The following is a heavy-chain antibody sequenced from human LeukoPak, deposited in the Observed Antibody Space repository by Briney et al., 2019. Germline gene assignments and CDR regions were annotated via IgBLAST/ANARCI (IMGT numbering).Heavy chain of an antibody. J-gene: IGHJ4*02. CDR2: ST. D-gene: IGHD1-26*01. CDR1: GASTSSYY. CDR3: ARGQGGNYYLNYFDY. Sequence: SETLSLTCTVSGASTSSYYWSWIRQPPGKGLEWIGYSTNYNPSLKSRVTISVDTSRNQFSLKLTSVTAADTAVYYCARGQGGNYYLNYFDYWGQGALVTVSS. V-gene: IGHV4-4*08.